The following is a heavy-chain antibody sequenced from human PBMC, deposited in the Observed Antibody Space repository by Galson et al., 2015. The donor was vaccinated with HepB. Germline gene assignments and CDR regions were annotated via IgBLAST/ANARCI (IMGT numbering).Heavy chain of an antibody. CDR1: GYTLTELS. D-gene: IGHD2-2*01. J-gene: IGHJ4*02. Sequence: SVKVSCKVSGYTLTELSMHWVRQAPGKGLEWMGGSDPEDGETIYAQKFQGRVTMTEDTSTDTAYMELSSLRSEDTAVYYCATGGIVVVPAAPLDYWGQGTLVTVSS. CDR3: ATGGIVVVPAAPLDY. CDR2: SDPEDGET. V-gene: IGHV1-24*01.